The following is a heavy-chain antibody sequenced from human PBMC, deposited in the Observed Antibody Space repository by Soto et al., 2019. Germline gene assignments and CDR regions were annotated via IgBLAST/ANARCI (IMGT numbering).Heavy chain of an antibody. Sequence: ETLSLTCTLSGASVVGSSYYWGWIRQPPGMGLEWIGNIHSSGTTYYNSSLQSRVTISVDTPNNRLSLRLSSVTAADTAVYYCAIDYGDYENLFEPWGRGTLVTVSS. D-gene: IGHD4-17*01. V-gene: IGHV4-39*01. CDR1: GASVVGSSYY. J-gene: IGHJ5*02. CDR2: IHSSGTT. CDR3: AIDYGDYENLFEP.